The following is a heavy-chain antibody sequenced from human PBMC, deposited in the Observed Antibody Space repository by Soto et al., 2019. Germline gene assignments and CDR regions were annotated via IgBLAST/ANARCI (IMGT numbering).Heavy chain of an antibody. V-gene: IGHV1-69*01. CDR2: IIPIFGTA. J-gene: IGHJ6*02. CDR3: ARDLTSISSSWYDYYYYYGMDV. Sequence: QVQLVQSGAEVKKPGSSVKVSCKASGGTFSSYAISWVRQAPGQGLEWMGGIIPIFGTANYAQKFQGRVTITADESTSTAYMELSSLRSEDTAVYYCARDLTSISSSWYDYYYYYGMDVWGQGTMVTVSS. CDR1: GGTFSSYA. D-gene: IGHD6-13*01.